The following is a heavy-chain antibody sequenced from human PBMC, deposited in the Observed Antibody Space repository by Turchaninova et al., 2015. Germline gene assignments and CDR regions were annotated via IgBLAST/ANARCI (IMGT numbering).Heavy chain of an antibody. V-gene: IGHV3-49*04. Sequence: VQLVESGGGLYHPGRTLATSVTGSGFTFGEYATSWVRQALGNGLEWVGFIRSKAYGGTTEYAASWKGRFVISRDDSKGIAYLQMNSLKTEDTAVYYCTSPTVGATDHWGRGTLVTVSS. CDR1: GFTFGEYA. J-gene: IGHJ4*02. CDR2: IRSKAYGGTT. D-gene: IGHD1-26*01. CDR3: TSPTVGATDH.